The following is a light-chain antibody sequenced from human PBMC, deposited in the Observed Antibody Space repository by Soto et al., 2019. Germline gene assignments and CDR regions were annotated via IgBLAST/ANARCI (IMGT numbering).Light chain of an antibody. CDR1: SSDIGGYDF. J-gene: IGLJ1*01. Sequence: QSALTQPASVSGSPGQSLTISCTGTSSDIGGYDFVSWYRQQPGKAPKLLIYEVSHRPSGASSRFSASKSGSTASLTISGLQAEDEGDYYCSSYTISSTTVFGTGTKLTV. V-gene: IGLV2-14*01. CDR3: SSYTISSTTV. CDR2: EVS.